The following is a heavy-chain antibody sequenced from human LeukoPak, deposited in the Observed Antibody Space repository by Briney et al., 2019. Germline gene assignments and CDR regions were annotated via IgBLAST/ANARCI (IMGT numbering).Heavy chain of an antibody. CDR1: GFTFSSYS. V-gene: IGHV3-21*04. J-gene: IGHJ4*02. CDR3: ASGGHKYYYDLPTEYY. D-gene: IGHD3-22*01. Sequence: GGSLRLSCAASGFTFSSYSMNWVRQAPGKGLEWVSSISSSSSYIYYADSVKGRFTISRDNAKNSLYLQMNSLRAEDTAVYYCASGGHKYYYDLPTEYYWGQGTLVTVSS. CDR2: ISSSSSYI.